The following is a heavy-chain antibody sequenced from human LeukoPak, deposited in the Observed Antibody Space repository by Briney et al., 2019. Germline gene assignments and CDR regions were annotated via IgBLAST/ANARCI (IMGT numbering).Heavy chain of an antibody. CDR3: AKVIRSGYNVYFQY. Sequence: GGSLRLSCAASGFTFSSYAMSWVRQAPGKGLAWVSTLSGSGGSTYYADSVKGRFTISRDNSKNTLYLQMNSLRAEGTAVYYCAKVIRSGYNVYFQYWGQGTLVTVSS. D-gene: IGHD3-22*01. V-gene: IGHV3-23*01. CDR2: LSGSGGST. CDR1: GFTFSSYA. J-gene: IGHJ1*01.